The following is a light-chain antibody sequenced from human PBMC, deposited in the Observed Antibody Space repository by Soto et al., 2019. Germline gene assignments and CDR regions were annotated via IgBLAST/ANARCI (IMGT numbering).Light chain of an antibody. Sequence: EIVLTQSPGTLSLSPGERATLSCRASQSVSSYSLAWYQKKPGQAPRLLIYGASNRATGIPDRFSGSGSGTDFTLTISRLEPEDFAVYYCQQYGSSGTFGQGTKVEIK. CDR2: GAS. J-gene: IGKJ1*01. CDR3: QQYGSSGT. CDR1: QSVSSYS. V-gene: IGKV3-20*01.